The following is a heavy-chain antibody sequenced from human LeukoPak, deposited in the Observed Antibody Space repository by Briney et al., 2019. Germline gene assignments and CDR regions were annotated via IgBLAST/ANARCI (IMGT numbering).Heavy chain of an antibody. V-gene: IGHV3-30*03. CDR1: GFTFSSYG. J-gene: IGHJ1*01. Sequence: TGGSLRLSCAASGFTFSSYGMHWVRQAPGKGLEWVAVISYDGSNKYYADSVKGRFTISKDFSKNTLYLQMNSLRTEDTAVNYCARDREVKLSWYFQEWGQGTLVTVSS. CDR2: ISYDGSNK. D-gene: IGHD1-26*01. CDR3: ARDREVKLSWYFQE.